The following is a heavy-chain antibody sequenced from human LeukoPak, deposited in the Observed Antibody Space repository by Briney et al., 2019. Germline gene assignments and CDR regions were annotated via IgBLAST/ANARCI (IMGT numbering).Heavy chain of an antibody. CDR3: AGRGDGNLYYFDH. Sequence: GGSLRLSCAASGFTFSSYWMSWVRQAPGKGLEWVANIKQDGGEKYYVDSVKGRFIISRDNAKNSLYLQMNSLRPEDTAVYYCAGRGDGNLYYFDHWGQGTLVTASS. J-gene: IGHJ4*02. CDR1: GFTFSSYW. V-gene: IGHV3-7*04. CDR2: IKQDGGEK. D-gene: IGHD5-24*01.